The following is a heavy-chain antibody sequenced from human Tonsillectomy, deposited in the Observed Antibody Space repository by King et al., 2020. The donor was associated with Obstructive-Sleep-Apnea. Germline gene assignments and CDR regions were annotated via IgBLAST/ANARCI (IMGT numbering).Heavy chain of an antibody. CDR1: GYTFTTYG. CDR3: ARDPDYVGGSARLDAFDF. J-gene: IGHJ3*01. Sequence: QLVQSGAEVKKPGASVKVSCKASGYTFTTYGINWVRQAPGQGLEWMGWISPYNGNTYYAQNLQGRITMTTDTSPSTAYMELGSLRSDDTAVYYCARDPDYVGGSARLDAFDFWGQGPMVTVSA. V-gene: IGHV1-18*01. D-gene: IGHD3-16*01. CDR2: ISPYNGNT.